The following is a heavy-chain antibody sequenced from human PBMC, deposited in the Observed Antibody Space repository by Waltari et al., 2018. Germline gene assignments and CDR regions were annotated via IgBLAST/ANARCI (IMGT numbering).Heavy chain of an antibody. Sequence: QVQLVQSGAEVKKPGASVKVSCKASGYTFTGYYMHWVRQAPGQGLEWMGWINPNSGGTNYAQEFQGRVTMTRDTSISTAYMELSRLGSDDTAVYYCAGTAWQCPWFDPWGQGTLVTVSS. CDR1: GYTFTGYY. D-gene: IGHD2-21*02. CDR3: AGTAWQCPWFDP. V-gene: IGHV1-2*02. CDR2: INPNSGGT. J-gene: IGHJ5*02.